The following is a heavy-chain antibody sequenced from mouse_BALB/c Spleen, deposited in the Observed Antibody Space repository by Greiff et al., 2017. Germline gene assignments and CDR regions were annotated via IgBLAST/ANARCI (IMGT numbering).Heavy chain of an antibody. CDR2: IRNKANGYTT. CDR1: GFTFTDYY. Sequence: EVKLVESGGGLVQPGGSLRLSCATSGFTFTDYYMSWVRQPPGKALEWLGFIRNKANGYTTEYSASVKGRFTISRDNSQSILYLQMNTLRAEDSATYYCARDRRYDVTAWLAYWGQGTLVTVSA. V-gene: IGHV7-3*02. D-gene: IGHD2-14*01. J-gene: IGHJ3*01. CDR3: ARDRRYDVTAWLAY.